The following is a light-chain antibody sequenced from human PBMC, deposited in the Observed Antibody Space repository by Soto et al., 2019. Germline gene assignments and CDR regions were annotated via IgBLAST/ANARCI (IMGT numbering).Light chain of an antibody. J-gene: IGKJ1*01. V-gene: IGKV3-15*01. Sequence: EIVMKQSPATLSVSPGERATLSCRASQSVSSNLAWYQQKPGQAPRLLIYGASTRATGIPARFSGSGSGTEFTLTISSLQSEDFAMYFCQQYNNWPPDRTFGQGTKVEIK. CDR3: QQYNNWPPDRT. CDR1: QSVSSN. CDR2: GAS.